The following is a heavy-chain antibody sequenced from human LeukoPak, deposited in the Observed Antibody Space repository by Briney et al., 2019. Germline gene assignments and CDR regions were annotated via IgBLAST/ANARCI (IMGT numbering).Heavy chain of an antibody. V-gene: IGHV1-8*03. J-gene: IGHJ4*02. D-gene: IGHD2-2*01. CDR1: GYTFTSYD. CDR3: ARVPYQLARGLGYYFDY. Sequence: ASVNVSCKASGYTFTSYDINWVRQATGQGLEWMGWMNPNSGNTGYAQKFQGRVTITRNTSISTAYMELSSLRSEDTAVYYCARVPYQLARGLGYYFDYWGQGTLVTVSS. CDR2: MNPNSGNT.